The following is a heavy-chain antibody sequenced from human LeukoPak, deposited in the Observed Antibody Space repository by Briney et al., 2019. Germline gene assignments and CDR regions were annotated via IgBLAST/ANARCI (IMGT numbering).Heavy chain of an antibody. CDR1: GFTFSGYS. D-gene: IGHD3-3*01. J-gene: IGHJ4*02. V-gene: IGHV3-48*01. CDR2: ISSSNTI. Sequence: GGSLRLSCAASGFTFSGYSMNWVRQAPGKGLEWVSYISSSNTIYYADSVKGRFTISRDNAKNSLYLQMNGLRAEDTAVYYCARDGDFWSGYSYFDYWGQGALVTVSS. CDR3: ARDGDFWSGYSYFDY.